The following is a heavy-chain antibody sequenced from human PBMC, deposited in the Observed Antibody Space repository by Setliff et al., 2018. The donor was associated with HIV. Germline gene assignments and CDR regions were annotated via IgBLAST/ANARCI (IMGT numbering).Heavy chain of an antibody. CDR3: ARRCSGDFCYGY. CDR1: GGSISSGIYY. D-gene: IGHD2-15*01. J-gene: IGHJ4*02. CDR2: VYTTGGT. Sequence: SETLSLTCTVSGGSISSGIYYWIWIRQPAGKGLEWIGHVYTTGGTNYNPSLESRLTISADTSKNQFSLKLNSVTAADTAVYYCARRCSGDFCYGYWGQGTLVTVS. V-gene: IGHV4-61*09.